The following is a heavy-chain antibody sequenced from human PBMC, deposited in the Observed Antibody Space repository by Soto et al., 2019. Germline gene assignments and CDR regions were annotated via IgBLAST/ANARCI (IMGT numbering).Heavy chain of an antibody. CDR2: INHSGST. Sequence: LSLTCAVYGGSFSGYYWSWIRQPPGKGLEWIGEINHSGSTNYNPSLKSRVTISVDTSKNQFSLKLSSVTAADTAVYYCARVVYSYGYPLYYYYGMDVWGQGTTVTVSS. D-gene: IGHD5-18*01. V-gene: IGHV4-34*01. CDR1: GGSFSGYY. CDR3: ARVVYSYGYPLYYYYGMDV. J-gene: IGHJ6*02.